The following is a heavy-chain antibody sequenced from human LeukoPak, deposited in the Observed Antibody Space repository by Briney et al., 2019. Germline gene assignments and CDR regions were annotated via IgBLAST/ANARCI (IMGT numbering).Heavy chain of an antibody. J-gene: IGHJ3*02. D-gene: IGHD3-22*01. CDR2: IYYSGST. CDR3: AREVYYYDSSGYYRDAFDI. V-gene: IGHV4-59*01. Sequence: SETLSLTCTVSGGSISSYYWSWIRQPPGRGLEWIGYIYYSGSTNYNPSLKSRVTISVDTSKNQFSLKLSSVTAADTAVYYCAREVYYYDSSGYYRDAFDIWGQGTMVTASS. CDR1: GGSISSYY.